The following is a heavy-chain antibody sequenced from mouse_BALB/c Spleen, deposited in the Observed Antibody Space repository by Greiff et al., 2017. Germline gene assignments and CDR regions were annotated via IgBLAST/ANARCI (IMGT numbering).Heavy chain of an antibody. CDR2: INPSTGYT. CDR1: GYTFTSYW. Sequence: VQLQQSGAELAKPGASVKMSCKASGYTFTSYWMHWVKQRPGQGLEWIGYINPSTGYTEYNQKFKDKATLTADKSSSTAYMQLSSLTSEDSAVYYCAREDLHYAMDYWGQGTSVTVSS. V-gene: IGHV1-7*01. CDR3: AREDLHYAMDY. J-gene: IGHJ4*01.